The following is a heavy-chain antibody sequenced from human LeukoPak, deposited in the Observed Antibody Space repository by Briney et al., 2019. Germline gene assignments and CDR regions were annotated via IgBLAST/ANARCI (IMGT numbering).Heavy chain of an antibody. D-gene: IGHD3-3*01. Sequence: GGSLRLSCAASGFTFSSYSMNWVRQAPGKGLEWVSSISSSSSYIYYADSVKGRFTISRDNAKNSLYLQMTSLRAEDTAVYYCARDRHDFWSTRGGAFDIWGQGTMVTVSS. V-gene: IGHV3-21*01. J-gene: IGHJ3*02. CDR3: ARDRHDFWSTRGGAFDI. CDR2: ISSSSSYI. CDR1: GFTFSSYS.